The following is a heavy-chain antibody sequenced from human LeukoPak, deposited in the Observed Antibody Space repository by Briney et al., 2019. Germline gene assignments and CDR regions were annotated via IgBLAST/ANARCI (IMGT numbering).Heavy chain of an antibody. D-gene: IGHD3-16*02. CDR1: GFTFSSYG. Sequence: PGRSLRLSCAASGFTFSSYGMHWVRQAPGKGLEWVAVIWYDGSNKYYADSVKGRFTISRDNSKNTLYLQMNSLRAEDTAVYYCAKDRSSFGGVIVSYMDVWGKGTTVTVSS. CDR2: IWYDGSNK. V-gene: IGHV3-33*06. J-gene: IGHJ6*03. CDR3: AKDRSSFGGVIVSYMDV.